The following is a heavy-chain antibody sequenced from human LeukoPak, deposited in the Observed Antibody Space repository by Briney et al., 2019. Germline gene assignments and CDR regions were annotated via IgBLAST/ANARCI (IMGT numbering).Heavy chain of an antibody. V-gene: IGHV4-39*01. D-gene: IGHD5-12*01. CDR2: IYYSGST. CDR1: GGSISSSSYY. CDR3: ARQSGYDYSPDY. J-gene: IGHJ4*02. Sequence: SETLSLTCTVSGGSISSSSYYWGWIRQPPGKGLEWIGSIYYSGSTYYTPSLKSRVTISVDTSKNQFSLKLSPVTAADTAVYYCARQSGYDYSPDYWGQGTLVTVSS.